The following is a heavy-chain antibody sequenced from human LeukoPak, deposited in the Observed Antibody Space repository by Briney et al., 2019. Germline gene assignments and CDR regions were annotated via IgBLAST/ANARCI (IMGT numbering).Heavy chain of an antibody. CDR3: ARDTMVRRSFDY. CDR2: INHSGST. D-gene: IGHD3-10*01. J-gene: IGHJ4*02. CDR1: GGSFSGYY. Sequence: PSETLSLTCAVYGGSFSGYYWSWIRQPPGKGLEWIGEINHSGSTNYNPSLKSRVTISVDTSKNQFSLKLSSVTAADTAVYYCARDTMVRRSFDYWGQGTLVTVSS. V-gene: IGHV4-34*01.